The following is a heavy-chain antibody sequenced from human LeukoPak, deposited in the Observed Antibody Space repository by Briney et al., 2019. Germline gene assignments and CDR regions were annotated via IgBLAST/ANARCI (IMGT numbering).Heavy chain of an antibody. CDR1: GGSISSGSYY. D-gene: IGHD3-10*01. CDR2: IYYSGST. Sequence: PSETLSLTCTVSGGSISSGSYYWSWIRQPAGKGLEWIGYIYYSGSTNYNPSLKSRVTISVDTSKNQFSLKLSSVTAADTAVYYCARVKFGGVYFDYWGQGTLVTVSS. V-gene: IGHV4-61*10. CDR3: ARVKFGGVYFDY. J-gene: IGHJ4*02.